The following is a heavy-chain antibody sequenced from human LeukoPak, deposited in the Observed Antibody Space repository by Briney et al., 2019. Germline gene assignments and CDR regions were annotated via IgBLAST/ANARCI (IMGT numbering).Heavy chain of an antibody. CDR3: ARGRTHRDVDFNLIFYSSGPDY. V-gene: IGHV4-38-2*02. D-gene: IGHD6-19*01. CDR1: GYSISSGYY. CDR2: IYHSGST. Sequence: SETLSLTCTVSGYSISSGYYWGWIRQPPGKGLEWIGSIYHSGSTYYNPSRKSRVTISVDTSKNQFSLKLSSVTAADTAVYYCARGRTHRDVDFNLIFYSSGPDYWGQGTLVTVSS. J-gene: IGHJ4*02.